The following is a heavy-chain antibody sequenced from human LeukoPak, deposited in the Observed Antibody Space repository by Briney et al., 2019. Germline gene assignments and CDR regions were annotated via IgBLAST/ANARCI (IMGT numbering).Heavy chain of an antibody. V-gene: IGHV4-59*01. Sequence: PSETLSLTCTVSGGSISSYYWSWIRQPPGKGLEWIGYIYYSGSTNYNPSLKSRVTISVDTSKNQFSLKLSSVTAADTAVYYCATSSGWYGGLNYWGQGTLVTVSS. CDR1: GGSISSYY. J-gene: IGHJ4*02. CDR3: ATSSGWYGGLNY. D-gene: IGHD6-19*01. CDR2: IYYSGST.